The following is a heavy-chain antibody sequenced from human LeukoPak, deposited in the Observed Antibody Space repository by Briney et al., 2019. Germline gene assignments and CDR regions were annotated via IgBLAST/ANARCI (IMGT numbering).Heavy chain of an antibody. J-gene: IGHJ1*01. CDR1: GFTFSSFG. CDR3: AKDPYGSGNFSEYFQY. CDR2: ITYDGTKI. D-gene: IGHD3-10*01. V-gene: IGHV3-30*18. Sequence: GGSLRLSCAASGFTFSSFGLHWVRQAPGKGREWVAVITYDGTKIQYGDSVKGRFTISRDNSKNTMYLQMNSLEAEDTAVYYCAKDPYGSGNFSEYFQYWGQGTMVIVSS.